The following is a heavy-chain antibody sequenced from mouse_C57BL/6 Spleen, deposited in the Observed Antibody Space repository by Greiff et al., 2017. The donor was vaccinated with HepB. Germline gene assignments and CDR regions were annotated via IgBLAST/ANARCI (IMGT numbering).Heavy chain of an antibody. J-gene: IGHJ3*01. Sequence: EVKVEESGGGLVQPGGSMKLSCVASGFTFSNYWMNWVRQSPEKGLEWVAQIRLKSDNYATHYAESVKGRFTISRDDSKSSVYLQMNNLRAEDTGIYYCTGEDDQAWFAYWGQGTLVTVSA. CDR1: GFTFSNYW. V-gene: IGHV6-3*01. CDR3: TGEDDQAWFAY. CDR2: IRLKSDNYAT.